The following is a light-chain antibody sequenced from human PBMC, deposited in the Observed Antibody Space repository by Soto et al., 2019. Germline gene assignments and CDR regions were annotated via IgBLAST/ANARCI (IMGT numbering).Light chain of an antibody. CDR1: QSVSSSY. CDR3: QLDQNSPQT. CDR2: GAS. J-gene: IGKJ1*01. Sequence: GVTKSPGTGPLCTGERANRSCRASQSVSSSYLAWYQRKPGQAPRLLIYGASSRATGIPDRFSGGGSGTDFTLTLTIFEPEDLAVYYCQLDQNSPQTFGPGTKVDIK. V-gene: IGKV3-20*01.